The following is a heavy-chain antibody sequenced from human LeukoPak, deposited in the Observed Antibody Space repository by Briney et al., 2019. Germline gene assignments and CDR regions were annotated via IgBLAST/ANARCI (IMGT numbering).Heavy chain of an antibody. D-gene: IGHD3-9*01. Sequence: ASVKVSCKASGYTIIAFFVHWVRQAPGQGLEWMGCINPNTGDTKYAQKFQGRVTMTRDTSISTAFMELSRLKSDDTAVYYCAREDTIRYWGQGTLVTVSS. CDR3: AREDTIRY. V-gene: IGHV1-2*02. CDR1: GYTIIAFF. CDR2: INPNTGDT. J-gene: IGHJ4*02.